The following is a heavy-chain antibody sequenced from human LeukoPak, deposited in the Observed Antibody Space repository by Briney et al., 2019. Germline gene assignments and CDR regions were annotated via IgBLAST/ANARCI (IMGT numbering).Heavy chain of an antibody. CDR3: AKDHSQNFDC. CDR1: GFTFINYG. D-gene: IGHD5-18*01. Sequence: PGGSLGLSCAASGFTFINYGMHWVRQAPGKGPEWVAFLRRDGSDKYYADSVKGRFTISRDNSKNTVYLQMNSLRPEDTAVYYCAKDHSQNFDCWGQGTLVTVSS. CDR2: LRRDGSDK. J-gene: IGHJ4*02. V-gene: IGHV3-30*02.